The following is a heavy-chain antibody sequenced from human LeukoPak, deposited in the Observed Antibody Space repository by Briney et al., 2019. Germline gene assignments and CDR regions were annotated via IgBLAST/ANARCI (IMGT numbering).Heavy chain of an antibody. V-gene: IGHV3-66*01. CDR1: GLTVSRNY. CDR3: ASKLTTGY. Sequence: GGSLRLSCVVSGLTVSRNYMSWVRQAPGKGLEWGSVIYSGGTTNYADSVKGRFLVYRDNSKNTLYLQMNSLRAEDTAVYYCASKLTTGYWGQGTLVTVSS. CDR2: IYSGGTT. J-gene: IGHJ4*02. D-gene: IGHD4-17*01.